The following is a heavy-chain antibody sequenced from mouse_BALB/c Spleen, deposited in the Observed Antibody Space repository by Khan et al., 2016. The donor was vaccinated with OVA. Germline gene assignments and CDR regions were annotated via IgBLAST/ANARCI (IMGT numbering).Heavy chain of an antibody. D-gene: IGHD2-1*01. CDR3: ARRGVYGIFAY. CDR1: GYSFTSYW. Sequence: VQLKQSGAELAKPGASVKMSCKASGYSFTSYWMHWVKQRPGQGLEWIGYINPSTGYTEYNQKFKDKATLTADKSSSTAYMQLSSLTFEDSAVYYCARRGVYGIFAYWGQGTLVTVSA. V-gene: IGHV1-7*01. J-gene: IGHJ3*01. CDR2: INPSTGYT.